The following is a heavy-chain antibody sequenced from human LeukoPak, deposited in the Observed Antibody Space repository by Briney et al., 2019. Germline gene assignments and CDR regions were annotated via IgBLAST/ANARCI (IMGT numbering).Heavy chain of an antibody. Sequence: ASVKVSCKASGGTFSSYAISWVRQAPGQGLEWMGGIIPIFGTANYAQKFQGRVTTTADKSTSTAYMELSSLRSEDTAVYYCARAIRGSKIASRYYFYYMDVWGKGTTVTVSS. CDR3: ARAIRGSKIASRYYFYYMDV. V-gene: IGHV1-69*06. J-gene: IGHJ6*03. CDR1: GGTFSSYA. CDR2: IIPIFGTA. D-gene: IGHD3-10*01.